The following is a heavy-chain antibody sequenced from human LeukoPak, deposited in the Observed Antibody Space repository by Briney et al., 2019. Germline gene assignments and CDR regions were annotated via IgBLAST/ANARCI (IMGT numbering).Heavy chain of an antibody. Sequence: PGGSLRLSCAASGFTFSSYSMNWVRQAPGKGLEWVSSISSSSTYIYYADSVKGRFTISRDNAKNSLYLQMNSLKTEDTAVYYCTRPRALNWFDPWGQGTLVTVSS. CDR1: GFTFSSYS. V-gene: IGHV3-21*04. CDR2: ISSSSTYI. J-gene: IGHJ5*02. CDR3: TRPRALNWFDP.